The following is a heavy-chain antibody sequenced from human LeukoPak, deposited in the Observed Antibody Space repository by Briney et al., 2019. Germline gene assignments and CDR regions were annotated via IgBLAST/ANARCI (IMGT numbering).Heavy chain of an antibody. D-gene: IGHD2-2*02. V-gene: IGHV1-18*01. Sequence: GASVKVSCKASGYTFTSYGISWVRQAPGQGLEWMGWISAYNGNTNYAQKLQGRVTMTTDTSTSTAYMELRSLRSDDTAVYYCARAQPAAITASHAFDIWGQGTMVTVSS. J-gene: IGHJ3*02. CDR3: ARAQPAAITASHAFDI. CDR2: ISAYNGNT. CDR1: GYTFTSYG.